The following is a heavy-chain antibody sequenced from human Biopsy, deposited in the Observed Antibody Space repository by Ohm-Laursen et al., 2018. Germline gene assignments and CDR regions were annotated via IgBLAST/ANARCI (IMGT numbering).Heavy chain of an antibody. J-gene: IGHJ6*02. CDR2: IWYDGSSE. D-gene: IGHD1-26*01. Sequence: SLSLSCTAPGSTFSVYAMHWVRQAPGPGQEWVAIIWYDGSSEYYADSVKGRFTISRDNSKNTVYLQMNSLRVEDTAVYYCARDPIVGSKADGMDVWGQGTTVTVSS. V-gene: IGHV3-33*01. CDR3: ARDPIVGSKADGMDV. CDR1: GSTFSVYA.